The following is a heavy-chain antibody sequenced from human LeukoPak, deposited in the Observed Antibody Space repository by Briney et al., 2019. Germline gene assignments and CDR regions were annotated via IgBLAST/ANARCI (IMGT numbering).Heavy chain of an antibody. Sequence: SETLSLTCTVSGGSISSYYRSWVRQPAGKGLEWIGRIYATGSTNYNPSLKSRVTISVDTSKNQFSLKLSSVTAADTAVYYCARQRGPVDTAMVSPYYFDYWGQGTLATVSS. J-gene: IGHJ4*02. V-gene: IGHV4-4*07. CDR3: ARQRGPVDTAMVSPYYFDY. CDR1: GGSISSYY. D-gene: IGHD5-18*01. CDR2: IYATGST.